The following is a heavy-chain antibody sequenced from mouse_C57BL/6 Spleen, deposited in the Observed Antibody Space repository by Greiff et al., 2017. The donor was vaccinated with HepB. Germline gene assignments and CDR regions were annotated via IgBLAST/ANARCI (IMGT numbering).Heavy chain of an antibody. CDR3: ARRIYYYGSSLFDY. J-gene: IGHJ2*01. CDR2: INPNNGGT. V-gene: IGHV1-18*01. Sequence: EVQLQQSGPELVKPGASVKIPCKASGYTFTDYNMDWVKQSHGKSLEWIGDINPNNGGTIYNQKFKGKATLTVDKSSSTAYMELRSLTSEDTAVYYCARRIYYYGSSLFDYWGQGTTLTVSS. D-gene: IGHD1-1*01. CDR1: GYTFTDYN.